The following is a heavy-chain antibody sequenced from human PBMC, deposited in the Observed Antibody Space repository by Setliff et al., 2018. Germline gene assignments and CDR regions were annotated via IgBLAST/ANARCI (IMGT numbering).Heavy chain of an antibody. CDR2: KYYSGST. V-gene: IGHV4-59*08. CDR1: GSSFSSYS. D-gene: IGHD3-22*01. J-gene: IGHJ6*03. CDR3: ARWRVRDSGYYPRLSYMDV. Sequence: LTCTVSGSSFSSYSWSWIRQPPGKGLEWIGYKYYSGSTNSNPSLKSRVTISVDTSKNQFSLKLSSVTAADTAVYYCARWRVRDSGYYPRLSYMDVWGKGTTVTVS.